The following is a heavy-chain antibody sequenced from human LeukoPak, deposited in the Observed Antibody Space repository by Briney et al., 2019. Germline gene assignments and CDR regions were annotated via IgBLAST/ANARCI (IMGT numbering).Heavy chain of an antibody. Sequence: PSETLSLTCAVYGVSFSGYYWSWIRQPPGKGLEWIGEINHSGSTNYNPSLKSRVTISVDTSKNQFSLKLSSVTAADTAVYYCARDRARYYDSSGYAFDYWGQGTLVTVSS. CDR2: INHSGST. V-gene: IGHV4-34*01. CDR3: ARDRARYYDSSGYAFDY. J-gene: IGHJ4*02. D-gene: IGHD3-22*01. CDR1: GVSFSGYY.